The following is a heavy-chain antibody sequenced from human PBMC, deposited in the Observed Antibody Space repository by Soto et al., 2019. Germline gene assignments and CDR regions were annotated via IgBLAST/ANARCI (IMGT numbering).Heavy chain of an antibody. CDR1: GVDINNYY. Sequence: QVQLQESGPGLVKPSETLSLTCTVSGVDINNYYWSWIRQSPGKGLEWIGYIYYGGSTNYKPSLESRVSISIDTSKNQFSLKLSAVTAADTAVYYCARDRAYYDSTGVYFDYWGQGSLVTVSS. D-gene: IGHD3-22*01. V-gene: IGHV4-59*01. J-gene: IGHJ4*02. CDR3: ARDRAYYDSTGVYFDY. CDR2: IYYGGST.